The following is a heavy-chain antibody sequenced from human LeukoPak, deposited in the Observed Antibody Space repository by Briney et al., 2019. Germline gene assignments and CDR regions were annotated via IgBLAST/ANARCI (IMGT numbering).Heavy chain of an antibody. V-gene: IGHV3-23*01. D-gene: IGHD6-13*01. CDR3: ANWGKRSWYVAY. CDR2: ISGSGGST. Sequence: GGSLRLSCAASGFTFSSYAMSWVRQAPGKGLEWVSAISGSGGSTYYADSVKGLFTISRDNSKNTLYQQMNSLRAEDTAVYYCANWGKRSWYVAYWGQGTLVTVSS. CDR1: GFTFSSYA. J-gene: IGHJ4*02.